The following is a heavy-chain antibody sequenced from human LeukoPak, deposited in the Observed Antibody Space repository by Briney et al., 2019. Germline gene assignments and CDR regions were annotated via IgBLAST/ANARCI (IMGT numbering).Heavy chain of an antibody. CDR1: GDSISTYH. CDR2: MQSTGNS. V-gene: IGHV4-59*01. Sequence: PSETLSLTCTVSGDSISTYHWNWIRKPPGKGLEWIGYMQSTGNSNYNPSLKNRVNIFVDMSKNHFVLNLRSVTAADTAVYYCAIDKRHSYGRYFDPWGQGMLVTVSS. D-gene: IGHD5-18*01. CDR3: AIDKRHSYGRYFDP. J-gene: IGHJ4*02.